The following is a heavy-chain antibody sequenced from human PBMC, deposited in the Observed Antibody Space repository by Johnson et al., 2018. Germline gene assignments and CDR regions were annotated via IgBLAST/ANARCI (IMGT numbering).Heavy chain of an antibody. J-gene: IGHJ6*02. D-gene: IGHD3-16*01. CDR3: ARAGMITKYGMDV. CDR2: VYYTGST. V-gene: IGHV4-59*01. CDR1: GGSISSYY. Sequence: VQLQEAGPGLVKPSEPMSLKCTVSGGSISSYYWSWIRQSPGKGLEWIAYVYYTGSTHYNPSLESRVTISVDTSKNQLSLKLNSVTAADTAVYYCARAGMITKYGMDVWGQGTTVIVSS.